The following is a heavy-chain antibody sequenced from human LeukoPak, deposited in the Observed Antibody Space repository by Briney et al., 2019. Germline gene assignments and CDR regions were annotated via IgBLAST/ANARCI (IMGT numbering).Heavy chain of an antibody. V-gene: IGHV5-51*01. CDR3: ARHKVESEIYSWFDP. CDR2: IYPGGSDA. J-gene: IGHJ5*02. D-gene: IGHD1-26*01. CDR1: GYSFTNYW. Sequence: GESLKISCKGSGYSFTNYWIGWVRQMPGKGLEWMGIIYPGGSDARYSPSFQGRVTMSTDKSISTAYLQWRSLKASDTAMYYCARHKVESEIYSWFDPWGQGTLVTVSS.